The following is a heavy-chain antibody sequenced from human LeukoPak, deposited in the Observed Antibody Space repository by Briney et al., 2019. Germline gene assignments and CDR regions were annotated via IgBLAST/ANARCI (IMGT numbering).Heavy chain of an antibody. CDR2: ISSSGSTI. CDR3: ARSYGSGSYDAFDI. CDR1: GFTFSSYE. D-gene: IGHD3-10*01. Sequence: GGSLRLSCAASGFTFSSYEMNWVRQAPGKGLEWVSYISSSGSTIYYADSVKGRFTISRDNAKNSLYLQMNSLRAEDTAVYYCARSYGSGSYDAFDIWGQGTMVTVSS. J-gene: IGHJ3*02. V-gene: IGHV3-48*03.